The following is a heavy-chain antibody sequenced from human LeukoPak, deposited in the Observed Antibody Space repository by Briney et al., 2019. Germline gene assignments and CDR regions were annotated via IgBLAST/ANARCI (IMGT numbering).Heavy chain of an antibody. CDR3: ARGLWFGDENPPYFDY. CDR2: VYSSGST. D-gene: IGHD3-10*01. J-gene: IGHJ4*02. V-gene: IGHV4-4*07. Sequence: PSETLSLTCTVSGDSIRSYLWSWIRQPAGKGLEWIGRVYSSGSTDYNPSLKSRVSMSIDTSKNQFSLKLSSVTAADTAVYYCARGLWFGDENPPYFDYWGQGTLVTVSS. CDR1: GDSIRSYL.